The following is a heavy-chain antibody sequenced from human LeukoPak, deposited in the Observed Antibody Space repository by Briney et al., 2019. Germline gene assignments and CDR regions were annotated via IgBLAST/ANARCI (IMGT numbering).Heavy chain of an antibody. V-gene: IGHV4-39*07. Sequence: PSETLSLTCTVSGGSISSSNYYWNWIRQPPGKGLEWIGSIYYSGSTYYKPSLKSRVTISVDTSKNQFSLKLSSVTAADTAVYYCARIDFYDYVWGSYQGYFDYWGQGTLVTVSS. J-gene: IGHJ4*02. CDR3: ARIDFYDYVWGSYQGYFDY. D-gene: IGHD3-16*01. CDR2: IYYSGST. CDR1: GGSISSSNYY.